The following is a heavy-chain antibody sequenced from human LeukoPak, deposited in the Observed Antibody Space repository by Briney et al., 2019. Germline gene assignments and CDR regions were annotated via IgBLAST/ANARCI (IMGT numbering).Heavy chain of an antibody. CDR1: GFTFSSYA. D-gene: IGHD3-16*01. Sequence: PGGSLRLSCAASGFTFSSYAMSWVRQAPGKGLEWVSAISGSGGSTYYADSVKGRFAISRDNSKNTLYLQMNSLRAEDTAVYYCANTSDYVTGMDVWGQGITVTVSS. CDR2: ISGSGGST. CDR3: ANTSDYVTGMDV. V-gene: IGHV3-23*01. J-gene: IGHJ6*02.